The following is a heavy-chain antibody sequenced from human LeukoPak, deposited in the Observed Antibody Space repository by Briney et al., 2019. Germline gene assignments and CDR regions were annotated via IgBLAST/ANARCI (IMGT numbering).Heavy chain of an antibody. Sequence: SETLSLTCTVSGGSISSSSYYWGWVRQPPGKGLEWIGYIYYSGSTNYNPSLKSRVTISVDTSKNQFSLKLSSVTAADTAVYYCARDRSYGYYWFDPWGQGTLVTVSS. CDR1: GGSISSSSYY. D-gene: IGHD5-18*01. J-gene: IGHJ5*02. V-gene: IGHV4-61*01. CDR2: IYYSGST. CDR3: ARDRSYGYYWFDP.